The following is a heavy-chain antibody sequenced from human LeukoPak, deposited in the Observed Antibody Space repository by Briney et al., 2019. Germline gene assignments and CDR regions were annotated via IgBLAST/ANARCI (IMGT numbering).Heavy chain of an antibody. Sequence: SETLSLTCTVSGYSISSGYYWVWIRQTPGKGLEWIGSIYRSGSTNYNPSLKSRVTISVDTSKNQFSLKVNSVTAADTALYYCARGDCSSTICYSPMDVWGKGTTVTISS. V-gene: IGHV4-38-2*02. CDR2: IYRSGST. CDR3: ARGDCSSTICYSPMDV. CDR1: GYSISSGYY. D-gene: IGHD2-2*01. J-gene: IGHJ6*03.